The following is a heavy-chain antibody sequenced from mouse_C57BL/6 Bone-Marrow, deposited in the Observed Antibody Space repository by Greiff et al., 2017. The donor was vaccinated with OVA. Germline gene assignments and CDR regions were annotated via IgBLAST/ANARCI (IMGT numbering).Heavy chain of an antibody. J-gene: IGHJ3*01. V-gene: IGHV5-6*02. Sequence: EVMLVESGGDLVKPGGSLKLSCAASGFTFSSYGMSWVRQTPDKRLEWVATISSGGSYTYYPDSVKGRFTISRDNAKNTLYLQMSSLKSEDTAMYYCARGWTTVVATPCAYWGQGTLVTVSA. D-gene: IGHD1-1*01. CDR3: ARGWTTVVATPCAY. CDR1: GFTFSSYG. CDR2: ISSGGSYT.